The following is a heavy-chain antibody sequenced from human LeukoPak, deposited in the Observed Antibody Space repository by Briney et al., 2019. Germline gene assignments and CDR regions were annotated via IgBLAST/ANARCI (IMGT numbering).Heavy chain of an antibody. J-gene: IGHJ4*02. CDR3: ARDGGRAADATRYYFDY. D-gene: IGHD6-13*01. CDR2: ISTGGGST. V-gene: IGHV3-23*01. CDR1: GFTFSSYE. Sequence: GGSLRLSCAASGFTFSSYEMNWVRQAPGKGLEWVSTISTGGGSTYYADSVKGRFTISRDNSKNTLYLQMNSLIAEDTAVYYCARDGGRAADATRYYFDYWGQGTLVSVSS.